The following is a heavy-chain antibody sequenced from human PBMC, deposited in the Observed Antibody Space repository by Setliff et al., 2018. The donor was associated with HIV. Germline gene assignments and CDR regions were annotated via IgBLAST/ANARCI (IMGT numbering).Heavy chain of an antibody. CDR1: GGSISSSHDF. Sequence: PSETLSLTCTVSGGSISSSHDFWNWIRQPPGKGLEWIGAISYGGITYYNPSLTSRVTISVDTSKNQFSLKVTSVTVADTAVYYCARVPGRDYYDTSGDFDYWGLGTLVTVSS. D-gene: IGHD3-22*01. V-gene: IGHV4-39*07. CDR3: ARVPGRDYYDTSGDFDY. J-gene: IGHJ4*02. CDR2: ISYGGIT.